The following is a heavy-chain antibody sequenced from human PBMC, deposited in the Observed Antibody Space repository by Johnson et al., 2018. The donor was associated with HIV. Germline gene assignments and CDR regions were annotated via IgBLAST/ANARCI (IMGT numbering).Heavy chain of an antibody. D-gene: IGHD2-15*01. V-gene: IGHV3-7*05. CDR3: ARLRSGNRAFDI. J-gene: IGHJ3*02. CDR2: IKQDGNEQ. Sequence: VQLVESGGGLVQPGGSLRLSCAASGFSFSSYWMSWVRQAPGKGLQWVANIKQDGNEQSYVDSVKVRFSVSRDNAKNSLHLQMNSLRAEDTAVYYCARLRSGNRAFDIWGQGTMVTVSS. CDR1: GFSFSSYW.